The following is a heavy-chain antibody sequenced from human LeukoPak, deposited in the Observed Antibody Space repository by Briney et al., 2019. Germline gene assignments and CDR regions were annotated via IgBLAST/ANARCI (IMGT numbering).Heavy chain of an antibody. CDR2: ASSDGDTT. Sequence: GGSLRLSCAASGFTFSRYGMHWLRQAPGKGLEWVAVASSDGDTTYYADSVKGRFTISRDNSRNTLYLQMNSLRAEDTAIYYCAKEGSTTFREDFDCWGQGTLVIVSS. CDR3: AKEGSTTFREDFDC. J-gene: IGHJ4*02. V-gene: IGHV3-30*18. D-gene: IGHD3-16*01. CDR1: GFTFSRYG.